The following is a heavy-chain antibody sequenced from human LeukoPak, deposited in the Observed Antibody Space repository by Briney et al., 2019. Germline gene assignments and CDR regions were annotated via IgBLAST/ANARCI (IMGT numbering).Heavy chain of an antibody. D-gene: IGHD2-15*01. CDR1: GGSISSGGYY. J-gene: IGHJ4*02. CDR3: ARGSAATIDY. CDR2: IYYSGST. Sequence: PSETLSLTCTVSGGSISSGGYYWSWIRQHPGKGLEWIGYIYYSGSTYYNPSLKSRVTISVDRSKNQFSLKLSSVTAADTAVYYCARGSAATIDYWGQGTLVTVSS. V-gene: IGHV4-31*03.